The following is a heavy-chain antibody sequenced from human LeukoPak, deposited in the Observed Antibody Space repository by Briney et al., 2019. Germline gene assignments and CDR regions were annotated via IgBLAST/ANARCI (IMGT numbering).Heavy chain of an antibody. Sequence: GGSLRLSCAASGFTVSSNYMSWVRQAPGKGLEWVSVIYSGGSTYYADSVQGRFTISRDNSKNTLYLQMNSLRAEDTAVYYCARDVALSWTSFDYWGQGTLVTGSS. CDR1: GFTVSSNY. D-gene: IGHD3/OR15-3a*01. CDR2: IYSGGST. CDR3: ARDVALSWTSFDY. V-gene: IGHV3-66*02. J-gene: IGHJ4*02.